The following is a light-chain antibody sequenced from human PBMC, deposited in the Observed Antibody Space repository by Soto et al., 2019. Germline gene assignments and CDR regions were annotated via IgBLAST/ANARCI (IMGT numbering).Light chain of an antibody. V-gene: IGKV3-20*01. Sequence: EIVLTQSPVTLSLSPGERATLSCRASQSVRSNYLAWYQQQPGQAPRLLIYDASSRATGIPGRFSGSGSGTDFTLTISRLEPEDFAVYFCQQYGSSPPYSFGQGTKVDIK. CDR1: QSVRSNY. J-gene: IGKJ2*03. CDR2: DAS. CDR3: QQYGSSPPYS.